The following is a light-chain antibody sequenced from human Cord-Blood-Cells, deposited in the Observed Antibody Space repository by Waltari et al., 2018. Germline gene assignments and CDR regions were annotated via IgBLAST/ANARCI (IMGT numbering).Light chain of an antibody. CDR3: QQRSNWPPLT. CDR1: QSVSSY. J-gene: IGKJ4*01. V-gene: IGKV3-11*01. Sequence: ATLSLSPGERATLSCRASQSVSSYLAWYQQKPGQAPRLLIYDASNRATGIPARFSGSGSGTDFTLTISSLEPEDFAVYYCQQRSNWPPLTFGGGTKVDIK. CDR2: DAS.